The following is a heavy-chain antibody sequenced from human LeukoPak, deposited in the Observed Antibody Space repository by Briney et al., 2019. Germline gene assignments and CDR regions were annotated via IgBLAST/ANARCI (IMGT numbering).Heavy chain of an antibody. CDR1: GGSISSSSYY. CDR3: ARHAYSSSPSFDY. CDR2: IYYSGST. J-gene: IGHJ4*02. V-gene: IGHV4-39*01. D-gene: IGHD6-6*01. Sequence: SETLSLTCTVSGGSISSSSYYWGWIRQPPGKGLEWIGRIYYSGSTYYNPSLKSRVTISVDTSKNQFSLKLSSVTAADTAVYYCARHAYSSSPSFDYWGQGTLVTVSS.